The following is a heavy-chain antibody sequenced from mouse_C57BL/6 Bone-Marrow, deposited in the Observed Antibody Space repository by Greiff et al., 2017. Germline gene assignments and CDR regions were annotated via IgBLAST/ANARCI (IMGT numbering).Heavy chain of an antibody. Sequence: EVKLVESGGGLVKPGGSLKLSCAASGFTFSSYAMSWVRQTPEKRLGWVATISDGGSYTYYPDNVKGRFTISRDNAKNNLYLQMSHLKSEDTAMYYCARDHYYGSPHFDYWGQGTTLTVSS. CDR2: ISDGGSYT. CDR1: GFTFSSYA. V-gene: IGHV5-4*01. CDR3: ARDHYYGSPHFDY. D-gene: IGHD1-1*01. J-gene: IGHJ2*01.